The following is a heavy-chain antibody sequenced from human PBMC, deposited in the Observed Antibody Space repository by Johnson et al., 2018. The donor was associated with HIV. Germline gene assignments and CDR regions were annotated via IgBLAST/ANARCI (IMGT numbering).Heavy chain of an antibody. CDR1: GFTFDDYA. D-gene: IGHD5-18*01. J-gene: IGHJ3*02. Sequence: QVQLVESGGGLVQPGRSLRLSCAASGFTFDDYAMHWVRQAPGKGLEWVAVISYDGRNKYYADSVTGRFIISRDNSKSTLYLQMNSLRAEDTAVYYCARAYTYGAFDIWGQGTMVTVSS. V-gene: IGHV3-30*14. CDR2: ISYDGRNK. CDR3: ARAYTYGAFDI.